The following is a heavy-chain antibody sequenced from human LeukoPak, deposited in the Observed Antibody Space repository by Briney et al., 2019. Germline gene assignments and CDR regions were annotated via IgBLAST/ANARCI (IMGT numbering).Heavy chain of an antibody. CDR2: ISGDGVTT. J-gene: IGHJ4*02. CDR3: AKGVNSISYTFDY. Sequence: PGESLRLSCEASGFKFDDYSMHWVRQLPGKGLEWVSHISGDGVTTYYADSVTGRATISRDNGKNSLSLQLNSLKTEDTAFYYCAKGVNSISYTFDYWGRGTLVTVSS. V-gene: IGHV3-43*02. CDR1: GFKFDDYS. D-gene: IGHD6-6*01.